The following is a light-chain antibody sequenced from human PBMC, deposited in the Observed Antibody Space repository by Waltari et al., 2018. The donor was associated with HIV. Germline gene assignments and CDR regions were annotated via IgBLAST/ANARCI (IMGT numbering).Light chain of an antibody. CDR1: QSVTSNS. CDR2: GAS. V-gene: IGKV3-20*01. CDR3: HQYGSSPWT. Sequence: EIVLTQSPGTLSLSPGERATLSCRASQSVTSNSLAWSQQKPGQAPSLLIYGASSRATGTPDRFSAGGSGTDFTLTISGLEPEDFAVYFCHQYGSSPWTFGQGAKVEIK. J-gene: IGKJ1*01.